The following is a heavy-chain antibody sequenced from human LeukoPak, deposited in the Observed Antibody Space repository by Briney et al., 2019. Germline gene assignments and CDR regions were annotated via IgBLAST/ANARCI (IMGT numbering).Heavy chain of an antibody. Sequence: GGSLRLSCAASGFTVSSNYMSWVRQAPGKGLEWVSIIHSGGNTYYADSVKGRFTISRDNAKNTLYLQINSLRVEDAAVYYCTRGGSGSTYGEFGYWGQGTLVTVSS. CDR1: GFTVSSNY. J-gene: IGHJ4*02. D-gene: IGHD3-10*01. V-gene: IGHV3-53*01. CDR2: IHSGGNT. CDR3: TRGGSGSTYGEFGY.